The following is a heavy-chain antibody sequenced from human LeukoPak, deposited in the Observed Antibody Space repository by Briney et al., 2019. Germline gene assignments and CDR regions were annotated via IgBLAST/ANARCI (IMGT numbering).Heavy chain of an antibody. CDR3: ARDLRAPYRSRWYEFFDP. CDR1: GDSVSSNSAA. CDR2: TYYRSKWYN. D-gene: IGHD6-13*01. J-gene: IGHJ5*02. Sequence: SQTLSLTCAICGDSVSSNSAAWNWIRQSPSRGLEWLGRTYYRSKWYNDYAVSVKSRITINPDTSKNQFSLQLNSVTPEDTAVYYCARDLRAPYRSRWYEFFDPWGQGTLVTVSS. V-gene: IGHV6-1*01.